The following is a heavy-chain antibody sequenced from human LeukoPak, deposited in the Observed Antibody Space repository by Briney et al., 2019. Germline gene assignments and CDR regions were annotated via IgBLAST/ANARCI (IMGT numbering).Heavy chain of an antibody. CDR3: ARDLYGDYPHEGDY. Sequence: SVKVSCKTSGGTFSSYAISWVRQAPGQGLEWMGGIIPIFGTANYAQKFQGRVTITADESTSTAYMELSSLRSEDTAVYYCARDLYGDYPHEGDYWGQGTLVTVSS. J-gene: IGHJ4*02. D-gene: IGHD4-17*01. CDR2: IIPIFGTA. V-gene: IGHV1-69*13. CDR1: GGTFSSYA.